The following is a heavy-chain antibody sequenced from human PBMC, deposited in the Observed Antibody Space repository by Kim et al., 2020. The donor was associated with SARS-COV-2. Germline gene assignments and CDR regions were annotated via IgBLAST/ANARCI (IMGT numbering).Heavy chain of an antibody. Sequence: SVKGRFTISRDNAKNSLYLQMNSLRAEDTAVYYCARGRDYYGSGSDAFDIWGQGTMVTVSS. D-gene: IGHD3-10*01. J-gene: IGHJ3*02. CDR3: ARGRDYYGSGSDAFDI. V-gene: IGHV3-21*01.